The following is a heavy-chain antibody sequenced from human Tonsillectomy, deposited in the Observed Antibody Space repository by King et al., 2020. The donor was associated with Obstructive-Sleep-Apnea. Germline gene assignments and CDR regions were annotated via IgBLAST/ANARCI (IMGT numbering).Heavy chain of an antibody. V-gene: IGHV4-4*07. CDR2: IFISVTT. Sequence: QLQESGPGLVKPSETLSLTCSVSVGSMNTFYWSWIRQPAGRGLECIGRIFISVTTNCNPSLKSRVTMSVDTSKKQFSQKLLSVTAADTAVYYCAREFQDWGQGTLVTVSS. J-gene: IGHJ1*01. CDR1: VGSMNTFY. CDR3: AREFQD.